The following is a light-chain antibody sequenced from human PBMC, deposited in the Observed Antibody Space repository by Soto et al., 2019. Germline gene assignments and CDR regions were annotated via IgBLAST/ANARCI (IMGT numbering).Light chain of an antibody. CDR2: GAS. J-gene: IGKJ4*01. CDR3: QQYNTWSPLS. CDR1: QSVSNN. Sequence: EIGMTQSPATLSVSRGERATLSCRASQSVSNNLAWYQQKPGQAPRLLIYGASTRATGIPARFSGSGSGTEFTITISSLQSADFAVYYCQQYNTWSPLSFGGGTKVETK. V-gene: IGKV3-15*01.